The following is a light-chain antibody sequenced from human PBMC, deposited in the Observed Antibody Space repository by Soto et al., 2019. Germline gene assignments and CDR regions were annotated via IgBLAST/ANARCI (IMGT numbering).Light chain of an antibody. Sequence: DIQMTQSPPTLSASVLYRVTITCRASQSISSWLAWYQQKPGKAPKLLIYDASSLESGVPSRFSGSGSGTEFTLTISSLQPDDFATYYCQKYNSYPWTFGQGTKVDIK. CDR2: DAS. CDR3: QKYNSYPWT. J-gene: IGKJ1*01. V-gene: IGKV1-5*01. CDR1: QSISSW.